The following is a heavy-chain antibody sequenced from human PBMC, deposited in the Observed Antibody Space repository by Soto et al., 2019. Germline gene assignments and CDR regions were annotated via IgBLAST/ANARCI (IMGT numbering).Heavy chain of an antibody. CDR2: IIPIYGTV. CDR3: ARDGGVTGMTTIQDS. D-gene: IGHD4-4*01. CDR1: GDTFRSNG. J-gene: IGHJ5*01. V-gene: IGHV1-69*14. Sequence: QVQLVQSGTEVTKPGSSVQVSCKVSGDTFRSNGISWVRQVPGQGLDWMGGIIPIYGTVNYALKFLGRVTITADKSTSTAYMELSGLRPEDTGVYYCARDGGVTGMTTIQDSWGQGTVVTVSP.